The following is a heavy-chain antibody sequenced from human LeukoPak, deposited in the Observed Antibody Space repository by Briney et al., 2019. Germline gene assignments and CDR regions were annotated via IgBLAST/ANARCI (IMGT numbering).Heavy chain of an antibody. V-gene: IGHV1-18*01. Sequence: XXXSWGRQAPGQXGWWRLWISAYNGNTNYAQKLQGRVTMTTDTSTSTAYMELRSLRSDDTAVYYCARTEWVGTYWFDPWGQGTLVTVSS. CDR3: ARTEWVGTYWFDP. CDR1: XX. CDR2: ISAYNGNT. J-gene: IGHJ5*02. D-gene: IGHD2-21*02.